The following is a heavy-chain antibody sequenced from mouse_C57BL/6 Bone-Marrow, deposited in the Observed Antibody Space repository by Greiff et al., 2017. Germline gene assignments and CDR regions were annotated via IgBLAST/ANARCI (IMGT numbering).Heavy chain of an antibody. CDR3: ASTGTRVYFDY. Sequence: EVKVVESGGDLVKPGGSLKLSCAASGFTFSSYGMSWVRQTPDQRLEWVATISSAGSYTYYPDSVKGRFTIAGDTAKNTLYLQMSSLMTEHTAMYYCASTGTRVYFDYWGQGTTLTVSS. D-gene: IGHD2-14*01. V-gene: IGHV5-6*01. CDR1: GFTFSSYG. J-gene: IGHJ2*01. CDR2: ISSAGSYT.